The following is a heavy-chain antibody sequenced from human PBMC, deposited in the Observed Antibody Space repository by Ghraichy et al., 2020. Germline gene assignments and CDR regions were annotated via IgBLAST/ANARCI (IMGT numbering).Heavy chain of an antibody. J-gene: IGHJ5*02. CDR1: GGSISSSNW. CDR2: IYHSGST. V-gene: IGHV4-4*02. CDR3: ARAPRVVPAAMRGGVWFDP. Sequence: ESLNISCAVSGGSISSSNWWSWVRQPPGKGLEWIGEIYHSGSTNYNPSLKSRVTISVDKSKNQFSLKLNSVTAADTAVYYCARAPRVVPAAMRGGVWFDPWGQGTLVTVSS. D-gene: IGHD2-2*01.